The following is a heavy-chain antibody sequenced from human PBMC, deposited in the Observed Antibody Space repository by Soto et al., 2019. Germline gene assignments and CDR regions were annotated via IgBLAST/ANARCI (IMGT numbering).Heavy chain of an antibody. CDR2: TYYRSKWYN. Sequence: SQTLSLTCAISGDSVSSNSAAWNWIRQSPSRGLEWLGRTYYRSKWYNDYAVSVKSRITINPDTSKNQFSLQLNCVTPEDTAVYYCARNHPSGYSSGWYLENAFDIWGQGTMVTVSS. V-gene: IGHV6-1*01. J-gene: IGHJ3*02. D-gene: IGHD6-19*01. CDR3: ARNHPSGYSSGWYLENAFDI. CDR1: GDSVSSNSAA.